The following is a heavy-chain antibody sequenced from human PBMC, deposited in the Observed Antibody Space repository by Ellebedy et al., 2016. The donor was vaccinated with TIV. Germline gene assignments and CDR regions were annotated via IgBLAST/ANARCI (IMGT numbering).Heavy chain of an antibody. J-gene: IGHJ4*02. V-gene: IGHV3-30*18. CDR2: ISYDGSNQ. CDR1: GFTFSTYG. D-gene: IGHD5-12*01. CDR3: AKDVGYEGYFDY. Sequence: GESLKISCEASGFTFSTYGMHWVRQAPGKGLEWVAVISYDGSNQYYADSVKGRFTISRDNSKNTLYLQMNSLRAEDTAVYYCAKDVGYEGYFDYWGQGTLVTVSS.